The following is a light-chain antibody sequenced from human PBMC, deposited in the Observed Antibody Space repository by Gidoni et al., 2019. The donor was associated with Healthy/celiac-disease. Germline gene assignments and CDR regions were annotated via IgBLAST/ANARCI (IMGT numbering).Light chain of an antibody. CDR3: QQSYSTPPT. Sequence: DIKMTQSPSSLSASVGDRVTITRRASQSISSYLNWYQQKPGKAPKLLIYAASSLQSGVPSRFSGSGSGTDFTLTISSLQPEDFATYYCQQSYSTPPTFGGGTKVEIK. CDR2: AAS. CDR1: QSISSY. J-gene: IGKJ4*01. V-gene: IGKV1-39*01.